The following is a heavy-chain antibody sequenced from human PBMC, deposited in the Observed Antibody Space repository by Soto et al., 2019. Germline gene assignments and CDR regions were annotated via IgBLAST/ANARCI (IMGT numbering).Heavy chain of an antibody. CDR2: ISAYNGNT. CDR1: GYTFTSYG. CDR3: SRGVTMVRGVITYYYYGMDV. Sequence: QVQLVQSGAEVKKPGASVKVSCKASGYTFTSYGISWVRQAPGQGLEWMGWISAYNGNTNYAQKLQGRVTMTTDTSTSTAYMELRSLRSDDPAVYYCSRGVTMVRGVITYYYYGMDVWGQGTTVTVSS. J-gene: IGHJ6*02. V-gene: IGHV1-18*04. D-gene: IGHD3-10*01.